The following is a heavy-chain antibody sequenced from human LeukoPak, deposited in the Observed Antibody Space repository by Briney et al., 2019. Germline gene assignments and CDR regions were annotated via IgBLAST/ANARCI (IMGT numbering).Heavy chain of an antibody. J-gene: IGHJ4*02. CDR1: GGSISSYY. CDR2: IYYSGST. D-gene: IGHD3-22*01. CDR3: ARRDLITMIVD. Sequence: SETLSLTCTVSGGSISSYYWSWIRQPPGKGLEWIGYIYYSGSTNYNPSLKSRVTISVDTSKNQFSLKLSSVTAADTAVYYCARRDLITMIVDWGQGTLVTVSS. V-gene: IGHV4-59*08.